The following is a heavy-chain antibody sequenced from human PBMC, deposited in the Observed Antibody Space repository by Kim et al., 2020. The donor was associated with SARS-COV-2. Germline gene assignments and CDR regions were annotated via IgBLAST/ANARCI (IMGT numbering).Heavy chain of an antibody. V-gene: IGHV3-9*01. CDR3: AKDLVSSSFRAFHI. D-gene: IGHD6-6*01. CDR1: GFTFGDFA. CDR2: LSWNGGVI. Sequence: GGSLRLSCAASGFTFGDFAMHWVRQVPGKGLEWVSGLSWNGGVIGYADSVKGRFTISRHNAENSLYLQMNSLRAEDTAFYYCAKDLVSSSFRAFHIWGQGTMVPVSS. J-gene: IGHJ3*02.